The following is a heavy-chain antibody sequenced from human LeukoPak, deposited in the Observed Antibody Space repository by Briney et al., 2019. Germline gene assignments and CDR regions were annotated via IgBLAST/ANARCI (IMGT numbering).Heavy chain of an antibody. CDR1: GGSISNYY. V-gene: IGHV4-59*08. D-gene: IGHD7-27*01. Sequence: SETLSHTCTVSGGSISNYYWSWIRQPPGKRLEWIGYVSYSGSSSSNPSLESRVTIPVDMSKNQFSLRLSSVTASDTAVYYCARLQGRGDNYLDYWGQGTWSPSPQ. J-gene: IGHJ4*02. CDR2: VSYSGSS. CDR3: ARLQGRGDNYLDY.